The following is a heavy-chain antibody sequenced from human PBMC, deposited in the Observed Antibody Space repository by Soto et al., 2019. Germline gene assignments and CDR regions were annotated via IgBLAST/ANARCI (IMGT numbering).Heavy chain of an antibody. CDR2: IYSGGSA. Sequence: EVQLVESGGGLVQPGGSLRLSCAASGFTVSSNYMSWVRQAPGKGLEWVSVIYSGGSAYYADSVKGRFTISRDNSKNTLYLHMNSRRAEDTAVYYCARHGYSYGGGYFDYWGQGTLVTVSA. J-gene: IGHJ4*02. CDR3: ARHGYSYGGGYFDY. V-gene: IGHV3-66*04. CDR1: GFTVSSNY. D-gene: IGHD5-18*01.